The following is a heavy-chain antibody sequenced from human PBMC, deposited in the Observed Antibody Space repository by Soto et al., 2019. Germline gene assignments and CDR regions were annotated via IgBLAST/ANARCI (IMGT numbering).Heavy chain of an antibody. D-gene: IGHD6-19*01. CDR3: AKGGRQWLVTSDFNY. Sequence: VQLVESGGGVVQPGRSLRLSCAASGFTFSDYAMHWVRQAPGKGLEWVAVVSHDGRNTHYADSVKGRFTSSRDSSKNTVSLEMTSLRAEDTAVNYCAKGGRQWLVTSDFNYWGQGALVTVSS. J-gene: IGHJ4*02. CDR1: GFTFSDYA. CDR2: VSHDGRNT. V-gene: IGHV3-30*18.